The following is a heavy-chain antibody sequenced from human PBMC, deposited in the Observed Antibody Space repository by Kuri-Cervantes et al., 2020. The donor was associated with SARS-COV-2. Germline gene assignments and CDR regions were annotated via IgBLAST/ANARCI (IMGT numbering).Heavy chain of an antibody. Sequence: GESLKISCAASGFTFSNAWMSWVRQASGKGLEWVGRVRSKANNYATAYAASVKGRFTISRDDSKNMAYLQMNSLKTEDTAVYYCTTLIDYWGQGALVTVSS. V-gene: IGHV3-73*01. J-gene: IGHJ4*02. CDR3: TTLIDY. CDR1: GFTFSNAW. CDR2: VRSKANNYAT.